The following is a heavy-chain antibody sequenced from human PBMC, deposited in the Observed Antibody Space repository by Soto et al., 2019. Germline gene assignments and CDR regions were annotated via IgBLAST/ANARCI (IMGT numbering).Heavy chain of an antibody. CDR3: ARGINRSGAY. Sequence: GSLRLSCAGSGFNFSDYYMVWVRQAPGKGLEWVSSISRSGANIHYADSVKGRFTISRDNARNSLYLQVTSLRAEDTARYFCARGINRSGAYWGQGTQVTVS. D-gene: IGHD3-10*01. CDR2: ISRSGANI. CDR1: GFNFSDYY. J-gene: IGHJ4*02. V-gene: IGHV3-21*04.